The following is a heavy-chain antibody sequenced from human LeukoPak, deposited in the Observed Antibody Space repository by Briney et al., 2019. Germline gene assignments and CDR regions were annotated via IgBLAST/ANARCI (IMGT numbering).Heavy chain of an antibody. CDR2: ISSSGSTI. D-gene: IGHD1-26*01. CDR1: GFTFSSYS. V-gene: IGHV3-48*04. Sequence: GGSLRLSRAASGFTFSSYSMNWVRQAPGKGLEWVSYISSSGSTIYYADSVKGRFTISRDNAKNSLYLQMNSLRAEDMAVYYCARGWIVGATSRWRAFDYWGQGTLVTVSS. J-gene: IGHJ4*02. CDR3: ARGWIVGATSRWRAFDY.